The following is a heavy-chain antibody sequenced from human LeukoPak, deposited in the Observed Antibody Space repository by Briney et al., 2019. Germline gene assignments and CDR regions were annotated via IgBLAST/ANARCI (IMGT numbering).Heavy chain of an antibody. J-gene: IGHJ5*02. CDR2: IYPGDSDT. D-gene: IGHD2-21*02. V-gene: IGHV5-51*01. CDR3: ATYGGDTNWFDP. CDR1: GYSFSDYW. Sequence: GESLKISCEGSGYSFSDYWIGWVRPRPGKGLEWMGIIYPGDSDTRYSPSFQDQVTMSVDESINTAYLQWSSLKASDTAMYYCATYGGDTNWFDPWGQGTLVIVSS.